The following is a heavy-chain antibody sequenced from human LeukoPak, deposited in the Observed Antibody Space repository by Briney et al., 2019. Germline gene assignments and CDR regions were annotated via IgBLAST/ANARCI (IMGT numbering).Heavy chain of an antibody. V-gene: IGHV3-48*03. D-gene: IGHD6-19*01. CDR3: ALLAVASDFDY. CDR2: IGSSGAIR. CDR1: GFPFIVYE. J-gene: IGHJ4*02. Sequence: PGGSLSLSCAVSGFPFIVYEMNWVRQAPGKGLEWVSNIGSSGAIRHCADSVKGRFSISRDNAENSLFLQMNSLRVEDTGIYYCALLAVASDFDYWGQGALVTVSS.